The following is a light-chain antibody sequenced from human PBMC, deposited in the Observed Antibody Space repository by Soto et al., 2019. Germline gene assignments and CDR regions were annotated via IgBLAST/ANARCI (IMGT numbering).Light chain of an antibody. V-gene: IGKV1-5*01. CDR2: HAS. CDR1: QSISTW. Sequence: DIQMTQSPSTLSASVGDRVTITCRASQSISTWLAWYQQKPGKAPTLLIYHASSLASGVPSRFSGSGSGTEFTLTISSLQPDDFATYHCQQYNSYPRTFGKGTKV. J-gene: IGKJ1*01. CDR3: QQYNSYPRT.